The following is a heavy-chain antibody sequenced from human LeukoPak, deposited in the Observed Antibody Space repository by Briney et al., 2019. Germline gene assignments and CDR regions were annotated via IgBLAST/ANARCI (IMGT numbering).Heavy chain of an antibody. Sequence: SETLSLTCTVSGVSISSGDYYWRWIRQPPGKGLEWIGYIYYSGTTYYNPSLKSRVTISVDTSKNQFSLKVSSVTAADTAVYYCARAQKNYYYGMDVWGQGTTVTVSS. CDR3: ARAQKNYYYGMDV. J-gene: IGHJ6*02. CDR1: GVSISSGDYY. CDR2: IYYSGTT. V-gene: IGHV4-30-4*01.